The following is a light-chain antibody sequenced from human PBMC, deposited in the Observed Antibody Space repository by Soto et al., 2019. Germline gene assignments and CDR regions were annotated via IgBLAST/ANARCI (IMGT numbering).Light chain of an antibody. Sequence: DIRMTQSPSTLSESVGWRATITCRASQSVGTWVAWYQQKPGKAPKLLIYGASNLESGVPSRFSGSGSGTEFTLTITTLQPDDFATYFCQLYDRNTWSFGPGTKV. V-gene: IGKV1-5*01. CDR3: QLYDRNTWS. CDR2: GAS. J-gene: IGKJ1*01. CDR1: QSVGTW.